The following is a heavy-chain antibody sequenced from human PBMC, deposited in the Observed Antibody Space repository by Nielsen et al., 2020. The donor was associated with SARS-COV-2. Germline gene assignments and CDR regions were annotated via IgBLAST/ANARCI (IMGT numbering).Heavy chain of an antibody. V-gene: IGHV4-61*01. J-gene: IGHJ6*02. CDR1: GGSVSGGSYY. D-gene: IGHD4-17*01. CDR3: ARDSLTTVTPWSYYYGMDV. Sequence: SETLSLTCTVSGGSVSGGSYYWSWIRQPPGKGLEWIGYIYYSGSTNYNPSLKSRVTISVDTSKNQFSLKLSSVTAADTAVYYCARDSLTTVTPWSYYYGMDVWGQGTTVTVSS. CDR2: IYYSGST.